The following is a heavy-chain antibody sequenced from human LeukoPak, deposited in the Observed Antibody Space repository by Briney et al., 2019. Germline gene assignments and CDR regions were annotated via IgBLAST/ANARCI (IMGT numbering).Heavy chain of an antibody. CDR2: IYSSGST. D-gene: IGHD3-22*01. CDR3: AREKIGYYDSSGRGWFDP. Sequence: SETLSLTCTVSGGSLTSVSYSWSWIRQPAGKGLEWIGRIYSSGSTNFNPSLKSRVTISVNTSKKQVSLKLTSVTDADTAVYYCAREKIGYYDSSGRGWFDPWGQGTLVTVSS. CDR1: GGSLTSVSYS. J-gene: IGHJ5*02. V-gene: IGHV4-61*02.